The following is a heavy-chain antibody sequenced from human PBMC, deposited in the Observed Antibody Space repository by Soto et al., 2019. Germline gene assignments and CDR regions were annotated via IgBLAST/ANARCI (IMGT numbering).Heavy chain of an antibody. Sequence: ASETLSLTCTVSGGSISSGDYYWSWIRQPPGRGLEWIGYIYRSGSTKYNPSLKSRLTISVDTSKNQFSLKLSSVTAADTAVYYCARTLDYGHMDVWGKGTTVTVSS. D-gene: IGHD3-16*01. CDR1: GGSISSGDYY. CDR3: ARTLDYGHMDV. CDR2: IYRSGST. V-gene: IGHV4-61*08. J-gene: IGHJ6*03.